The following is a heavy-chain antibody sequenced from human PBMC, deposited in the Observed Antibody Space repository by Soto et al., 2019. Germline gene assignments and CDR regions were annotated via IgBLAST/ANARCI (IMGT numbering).Heavy chain of an antibody. CDR3: ARLSFSYGVDV. CDR2: IYHGGST. CDR1: GGSISSANW. Sequence: SETLSLTCAVSGGSISSANWWTWVRQPPGKGLEWIGEIYHGGSTSYNPSLKSRVTLSLDKFKNHFSLNLTSVTAADTAVYYCARLSFSYGVDVWGQGTTVTVSS. J-gene: IGHJ6*02. V-gene: IGHV4-4*02.